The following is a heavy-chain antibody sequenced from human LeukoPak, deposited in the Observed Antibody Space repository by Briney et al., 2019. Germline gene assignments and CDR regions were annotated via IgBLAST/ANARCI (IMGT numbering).Heavy chain of an antibody. CDR2: INPNSGGT. V-gene: IGHV1-2*02. CDR1: GYTFTGYY. J-gene: IGHJ4*02. Sequence: GASVKVSCKASGYTFTGYYMHWVRQAPGQGLEWMGWINPNSGGTNYAQKFQGRVTMTRDTSIGTAYMELSRLRSDDTAVYYCARINYDSSGAKYYFDYWGQGTLVTVSS. D-gene: IGHD3-22*01. CDR3: ARINYDSSGAKYYFDY.